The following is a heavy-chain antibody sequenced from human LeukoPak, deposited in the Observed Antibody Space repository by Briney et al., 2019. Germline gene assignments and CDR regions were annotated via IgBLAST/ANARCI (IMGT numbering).Heavy chain of an antibody. D-gene: IGHD3-10*01. CDR3: ARRHHFGFLDS. CDR2: IGTRRTSI. CDR1: GFTFSSYS. J-gene: IGHJ4*02. Sequence: GGSLRLSCAASGFTFSSYSMNWVRQTPGKGLEWVSSIGTRRTSIYYADSVKGRFTISRDNAKNALYLQMNSLRAEDTAVYYCARRHHFGFLDSWGQGTLVTVSS. V-gene: IGHV3-21*01.